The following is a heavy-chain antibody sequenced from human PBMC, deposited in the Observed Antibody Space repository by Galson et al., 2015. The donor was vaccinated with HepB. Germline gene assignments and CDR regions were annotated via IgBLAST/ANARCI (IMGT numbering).Heavy chain of an antibody. Sequence: SLRLSCAASGFTFSSYGMHWVRQAPGKGLEWVAVISYDGSNKYYADSVKGRFTISRDNSKNTLYLQMNSLRAEDTAVYYCAKDGSGGPFDIWGQGTMVTVSS. CDR3: AKDGSGGPFDI. V-gene: IGHV3-30*18. J-gene: IGHJ3*02. CDR2: ISYDGSNK. D-gene: IGHD1-14*01. CDR1: GFTFSSYG.